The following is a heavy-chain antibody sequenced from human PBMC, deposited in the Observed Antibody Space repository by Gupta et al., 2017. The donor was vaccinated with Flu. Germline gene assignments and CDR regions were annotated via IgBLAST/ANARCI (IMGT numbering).Heavy chain of an antibody. CDR2: VNWDSSTR. Sequence: FTFDDYAMHWVRQAPGKGLEWVSGVNWDSSTRGYADSVKGRFTISRDSAENSLYLQMNSLRVEDTALYYCTKDVSGYYDSSAEFDYWGQGTLVTVSS. J-gene: IGHJ4*02. CDR3: TKDVSGYYDSSAEFDY. CDR1: FTFDDYA. V-gene: IGHV3-9*01. D-gene: IGHD3-22*01.